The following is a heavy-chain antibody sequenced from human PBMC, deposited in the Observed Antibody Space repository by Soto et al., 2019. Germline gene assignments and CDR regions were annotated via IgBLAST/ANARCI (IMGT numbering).Heavy chain of an antibody. V-gene: IGHV4-39*01. D-gene: IGHD4-17*01. CDR1: GGSISSSSYY. Sequence: SETLSLTCTVSGGSISSSSYYWGWIRQPPGKGLEWIGSIYYSGSTYYNPSLKSRVTISVDTSKNQFSLKLSSVTAADTAVYYCARLDGEGYGDYGIGAFDIWGQGTMVTVSS. J-gene: IGHJ3*02. CDR3: ARLDGEGYGDYGIGAFDI. CDR2: IYYSGST.